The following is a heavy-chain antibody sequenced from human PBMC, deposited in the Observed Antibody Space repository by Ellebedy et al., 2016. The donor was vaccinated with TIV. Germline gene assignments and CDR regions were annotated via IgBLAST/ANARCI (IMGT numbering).Heavy chain of an antibody. Sequence: MPSETLSLTCTVSGGSINSSNYYWGWLRQPPGKGLEWIGEINQSGSTNYNPSLKSRVTISVDTSKNQFSLKLSSVTAADTAVYYCARSYNSGGYFDYWGQGTLVTVSS. D-gene: IGHD1-1*01. V-gene: IGHV4-39*07. CDR3: ARSYNSGGYFDY. CDR1: GGSINSSNYY. CDR2: INQSGST. J-gene: IGHJ4*02.